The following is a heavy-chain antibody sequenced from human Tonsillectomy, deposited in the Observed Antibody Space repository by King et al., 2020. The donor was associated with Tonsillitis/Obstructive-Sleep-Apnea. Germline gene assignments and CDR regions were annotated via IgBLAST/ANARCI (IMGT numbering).Heavy chain of an antibody. CDR2: ISGSGGST. J-gene: IGHJ4*02. V-gene: IGHV3-23*04. D-gene: IGHD3-22*01. CDR1: GFTFSSYA. Sequence: VQLVESGGGLVQPGGSLRLSCAASGFTFSSYAMSWVRQAPGKGLEWVSAISGSGGSTYYADSVKGRFTISRDNSKNTLYLQMNSLRAEDTAVYYCAKSPYDSSGYRADFFDYWGQGTLVTVSS. CDR3: AKSPYDSSGYRADFFDY.